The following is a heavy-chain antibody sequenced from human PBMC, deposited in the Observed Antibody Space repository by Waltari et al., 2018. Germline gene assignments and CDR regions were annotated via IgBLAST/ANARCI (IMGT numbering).Heavy chain of an antibody. J-gene: IGHJ6*03. D-gene: IGHD3-10*01. Sequence: QVQLQQWGAGLLKPSETLSLTCAVYGGSFSGYYWSWIRQPPGKGLEWIGEINHSGTTNYNPSLKSRVTISVDTSKNQFSLKLSSVTAADTAVYYCARVYYYGSGGGGYYYYYMDVWGKGTTVTVSS. CDR2: INHSGTT. CDR3: ARVYYYGSGGGGYYYYYMDV. CDR1: GGSFSGYY. V-gene: IGHV4-34*01.